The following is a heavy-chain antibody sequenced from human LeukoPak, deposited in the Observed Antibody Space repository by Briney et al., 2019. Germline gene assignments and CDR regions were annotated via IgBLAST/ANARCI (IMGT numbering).Heavy chain of an antibody. CDR3: ARATYSNYVYYFDY. CDR2: IYYSGST. CDR1: GDSISSDY. J-gene: IGHJ4*02. V-gene: IGHV4-59*01. Sequence: SEILSLTCTVSGDSISSDYWSWIRQPPGKGLEWIGYIYYSGSTNYNPSLKSRVTISIDTSKNQFSLKLSSVTAADTAVYYCARATYSNYVYYFDYWGQGTLVTVSS. D-gene: IGHD4-11*01.